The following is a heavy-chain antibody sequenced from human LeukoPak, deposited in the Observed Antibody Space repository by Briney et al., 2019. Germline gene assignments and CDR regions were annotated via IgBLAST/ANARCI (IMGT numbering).Heavy chain of an antibody. CDR2: IYYSGST. Sequence: SQTLSLTCTVSGGSISSGDYYWSWIRQPPGKGLEWIGYIYYSGSTYYNPSLKSRVTISVDTSKNQFSLKLSSVTAADTAVYYCARSRDSTYYYDSSGSWLDPWGQGTLVTVSS. D-gene: IGHD3-22*01. V-gene: IGHV4-30-4*01. J-gene: IGHJ5*02. CDR1: GGSISSGDYY. CDR3: ARSRDSTYYYDSSGSWLDP.